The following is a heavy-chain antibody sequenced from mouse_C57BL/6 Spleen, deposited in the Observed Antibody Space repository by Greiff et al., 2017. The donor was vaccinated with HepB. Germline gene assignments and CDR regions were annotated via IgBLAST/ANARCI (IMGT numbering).Heavy chain of an antibody. Sequence: VQLQQSGAELVKPGASVKLSCKASGYTFTSYWMHWVKQRPGQGLEWIGMIHPNSGSTNYNEKFKSKATLTVDKSSSTAYMQLSSLTSEDSAVYYWARDGYYGSSYVDYWGQGTTLTVAS. CDR3: ARDGYYGSSYVDY. CDR2: IHPNSGST. CDR1: GYTFTSYW. V-gene: IGHV1-64*01. D-gene: IGHD1-1*01. J-gene: IGHJ2*01.